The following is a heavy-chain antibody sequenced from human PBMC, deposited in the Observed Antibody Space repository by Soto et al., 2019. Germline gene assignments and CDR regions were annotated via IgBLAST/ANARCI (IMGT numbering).Heavy chain of an antibody. Sequence: GGSLRLSCAASGFTFSSYGMHWVRQAPGKGLEWVAVISYDGSNKYYADSVKGRFTISRDNSKNTLYLQMNSLRAEDTAVYYCAKPEPRYCSGGSCCNDAFDIWGQGTMVTVSS. CDR2: ISYDGSNK. CDR1: GFTFSSYG. CDR3: AKPEPRYCSGGSCCNDAFDI. V-gene: IGHV3-30*18. D-gene: IGHD2-15*01. J-gene: IGHJ3*02.